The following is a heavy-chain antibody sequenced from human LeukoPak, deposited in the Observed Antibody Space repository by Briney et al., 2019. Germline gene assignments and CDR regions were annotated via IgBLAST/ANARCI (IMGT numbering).Heavy chain of an antibody. D-gene: IGHD2-2*01. V-gene: IGHV1-18*01. CDR3: AREDTRRGSRGYFDY. CDR2: ISGDNGST. CDR1: GYIFTSYG. Sequence: ASVKVSCKASGYIFTSYGISWVRQAPGQGLEWMGWISGDNGSTNYAQKLQGRVTMTTDTSTSTAYMELRSLRSDDSAVYYCAREDTRRGSRGYFDYWGQGTLVTVSS. J-gene: IGHJ4*02.